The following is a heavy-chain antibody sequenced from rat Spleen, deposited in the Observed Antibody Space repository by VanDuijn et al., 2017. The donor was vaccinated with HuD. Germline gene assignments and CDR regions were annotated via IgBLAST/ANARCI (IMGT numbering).Heavy chain of an antibody. Sequence: EVQLVESGGGLVQPGRSLQLSCISSGFSFSNYNMAWVRQTPKRGLEWVATISYDGISTFYRASVQGQFTISRDNAKSTLSLQMGSLRSEDTATYYCARQNYYDGSYYSYVMDAWGQGASVTVSS. CDR1: GFSFSNYN. CDR2: ISYDGIST. D-gene: IGHD1-12*02. V-gene: IGHV5-7*01. CDR3: ARQNYYDGSYYSYVMDA. J-gene: IGHJ4*01.